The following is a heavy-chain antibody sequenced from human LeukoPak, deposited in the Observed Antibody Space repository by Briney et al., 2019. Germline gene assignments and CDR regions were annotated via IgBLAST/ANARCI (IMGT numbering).Heavy chain of an antibody. V-gene: IGHV1-2*02. Sequence: SVKVSCKASGYTFTGYYMHWVRQAPGQGLEWMGWINPDSGGTNYAQKFQGRVTMTRDTSISTAYMELSRLRSDDTAVYYCARDSGSGSYSPTYYYYYMDVWGKGTTVTVSS. J-gene: IGHJ6*03. D-gene: IGHD3-10*01. CDR1: GYTFTGYY. CDR3: ARDSGSGSYSPTYYYYYMDV. CDR2: INPDSGGT.